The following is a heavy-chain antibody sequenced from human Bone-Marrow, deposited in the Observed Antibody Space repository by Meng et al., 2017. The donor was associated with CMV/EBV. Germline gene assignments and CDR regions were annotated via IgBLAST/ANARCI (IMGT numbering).Heavy chain of an antibody. CDR1: GFTFSDYY. D-gene: IGHD2-2*01. CDR3: AREGYCSSTSCLNWFDP. CDR2: ISSSGSTI. V-gene: IGHV3-11*01. J-gene: IGHJ5*02. Sequence: GESLKISCAASGFTFSDYYMSWIRQAPGKGLEWVSYISSSGSTIYYADSVKGRFTISRDNAKNSLYLQMNSLRAEDTAVYYCAREGYCSSTSCLNWFDPWGHGTLVTFSS.